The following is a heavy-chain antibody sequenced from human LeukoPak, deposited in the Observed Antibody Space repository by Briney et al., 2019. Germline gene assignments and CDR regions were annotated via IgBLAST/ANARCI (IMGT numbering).Heavy chain of an antibody. D-gene: IGHD1-20*01. CDR1: GGTFSSYA. CDR2: IIPILGIA. Sequence: GASVKVSCKASGGTFSSYAISWVRQAPGQGLEWMGRIIPILGIANYAQKFQGRVTITADKSTSTAYMELSSLRSEDTAVYYCAREVSSGITGTPRPDYWGQGTLVTVSS. J-gene: IGHJ4*02. V-gene: IGHV1-69*04. CDR3: AREVSSGITGTPRPDY.